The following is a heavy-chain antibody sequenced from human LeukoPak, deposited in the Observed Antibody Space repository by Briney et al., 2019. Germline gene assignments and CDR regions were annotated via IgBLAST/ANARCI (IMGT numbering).Heavy chain of an antibody. D-gene: IGHD1-26*01. V-gene: IGHV6-1*01. CDR3: ARDSRVRATAHFDY. CDR2: TYYRSKWYN. J-gene: IGHJ4*02. CDR1: GDSVSSNSAA. Sequence: SQTLSLTCAISGDSVSSNSAAWNWIRQSPSRGLEWLGRTYYRSKWYNDYAVSVKSRITISPDTSKNQFSLQLNSVTPVDTAVYYCARDSRVRATAHFDYWGQGTLVTVSS.